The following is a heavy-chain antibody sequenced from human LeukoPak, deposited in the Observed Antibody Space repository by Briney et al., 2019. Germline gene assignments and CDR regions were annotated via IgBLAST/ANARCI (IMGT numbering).Heavy chain of an antibody. V-gene: IGHV3-74*01. Sequence: GGSLRLSCAASGFTFSSYWMPWVRQAPGKGLVWVSRIQNDGSSTSYVDSVKGRFTISRDNGKNTVYLQMNSLRAEDTAVYYCAGVLSGGSRYFDHWGQGILVTVSS. CDR3: AGVLSGGSRYFDH. D-gene: IGHD2-15*01. CDR1: GFTFSSYW. J-gene: IGHJ4*02. CDR2: IQNDGSST.